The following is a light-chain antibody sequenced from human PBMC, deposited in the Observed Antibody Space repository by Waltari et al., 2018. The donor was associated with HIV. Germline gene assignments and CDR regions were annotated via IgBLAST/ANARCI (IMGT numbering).Light chain of an antibody. Sequence: YELTQPPSVAVSPGQTASITCSANQLGHKYVSWYQQKPGQSPVLVIYPDNKRPSGIPERYSASLSWNTATLTISGTLPMDEADYYCQTWDRPTVIFGGGTKLTV. CDR3: QTWDRPTVI. CDR2: PDN. CDR1: QLGHKY. J-gene: IGLJ2*01. V-gene: IGLV3-1*01.